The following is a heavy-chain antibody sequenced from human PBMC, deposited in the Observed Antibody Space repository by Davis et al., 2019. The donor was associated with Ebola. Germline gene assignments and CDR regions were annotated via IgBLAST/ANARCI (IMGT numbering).Heavy chain of an antibody. V-gene: IGHV3-7*01. Sequence: PGGSLRLSCAASGFSFSSYWMSWIRQAPGKGLEWVANINQDGSQINYVDSVRGRFTISRDNAKNALYLQMNSLRVEDTAVYYCVPGTWIRGQGTLVTVSS. CDR2: INQDGSQI. D-gene: IGHD5-18*01. CDR3: VPGTWI. J-gene: IGHJ4*02. CDR1: GFSFSSYW.